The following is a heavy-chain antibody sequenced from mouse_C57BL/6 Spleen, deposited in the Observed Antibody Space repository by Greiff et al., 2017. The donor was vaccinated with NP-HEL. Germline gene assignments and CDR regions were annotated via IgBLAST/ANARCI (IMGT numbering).Heavy chain of an antibody. Sequence: VQLKESGPGLVKPSQSLSLTCSVTGYSITSGYYWNWIRQFPGNKLEWMGYISYDGSNNYNPSLKNRISITRDTSKNQFFLKLNSVTTEDTATYYCARVGFDGYYESDYWGQGTTLTVSS. D-gene: IGHD2-3*01. CDR2: ISYDGSN. CDR3: ARVGFDGYYESDY. V-gene: IGHV3-6*01. J-gene: IGHJ2*01. CDR1: GYSITSGYY.